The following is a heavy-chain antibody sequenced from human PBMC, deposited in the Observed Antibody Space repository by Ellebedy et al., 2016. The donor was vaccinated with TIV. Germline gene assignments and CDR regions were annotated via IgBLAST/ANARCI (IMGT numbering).Heavy chain of an antibody. CDR3: ARTSQPGDSTSFYDF. Sequence: GESLKISXKGSGYSFTSHWIGWVRQMPGKGLEWMGFIYPDDSDARYSPSFQGQVTISADKSISIAYLQWSSLKASDTAMYYCARTSQPGDSTSFYDFWGQGTLVTVSS. CDR2: IYPDDSDA. V-gene: IGHV5-51*01. CDR1: GYSFTSHW. J-gene: IGHJ4*02. D-gene: IGHD2-2*01.